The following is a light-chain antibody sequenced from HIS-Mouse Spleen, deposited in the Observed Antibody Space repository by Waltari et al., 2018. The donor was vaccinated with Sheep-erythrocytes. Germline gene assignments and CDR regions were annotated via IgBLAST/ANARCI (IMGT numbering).Light chain of an antibody. CDR3: QQYNSYPWT. Sequence: DIQMTQSPSTLSASLGDRVTITCRASQSISSWLAWYQQKPGKAPKLLIYKASSLESGVPSRVSGSGSGTEFTLTISSLQPDDFATYYCQQYNSYPWTLGQGTKVEIK. V-gene: IGKV1-5*03. CDR1: QSISSW. J-gene: IGKJ1*01. CDR2: KAS.